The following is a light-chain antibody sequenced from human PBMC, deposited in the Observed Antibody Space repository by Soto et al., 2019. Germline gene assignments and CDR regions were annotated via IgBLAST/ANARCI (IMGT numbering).Light chain of an antibody. CDR1: TSNIGSNT. CDR2: NNK. J-gene: IGLJ1*01. Sequence: QSVLTQPASASGTPGQGVPISCSGITSNIGSNTVTRYQQLPGTAPKLHIYNNKQRRSGVPDRFSGTKSGTSASLAIGGIQSENETDYYCAAVNDSLNGYVFGTGTKLTVL. V-gene: IGLV1-44*01. CDR3: AAVNDSLNGYV.